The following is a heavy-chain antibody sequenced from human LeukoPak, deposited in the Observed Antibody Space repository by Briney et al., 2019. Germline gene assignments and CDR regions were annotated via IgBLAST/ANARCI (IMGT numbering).Heavy chain of an antibody. V-gene: IGHV3-21*04. Sequence: GGSLRLSCAASGFTFSSYSMNWVRQAPGKGLEWVSSISSSSSYIYYADSVKGRFTISRDNAKNSLYLQMNSLRAEDTAVYYCAKGAPFDWLSYFDYWGQGTLVTVSS. D-gene: IGHD3-9*01. CDR1: GFTFSSYS. CDR3: AKGAPFDWLSYFDY. J-gene: IGHJ4*02. CDR2: ISSSSSYI.